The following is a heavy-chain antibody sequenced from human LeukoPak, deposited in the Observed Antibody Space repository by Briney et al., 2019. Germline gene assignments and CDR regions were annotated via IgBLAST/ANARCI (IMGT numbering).Heavy chain of an antibody. D-gene: IGHD1-14*01. J-gene: IGHJ5*02. Sequence: GESLKISRKASGYSFSGYWIAWVRQMPGEGLEWMGIIFPGDSDTRYSPSFQGQVTISADKATSTVYLQWRSLRASDSAMYYCARQPGSGAWGQGTLVTVSS. CDR3: ARQPGSGA. V-gene: IGHV5-51*01. CDR1: GYSFSGYW. CDR2: IFPGDSDT.